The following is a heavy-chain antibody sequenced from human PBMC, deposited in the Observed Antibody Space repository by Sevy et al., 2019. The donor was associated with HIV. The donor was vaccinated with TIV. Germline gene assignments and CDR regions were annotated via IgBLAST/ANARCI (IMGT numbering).Heavy chain of an antibody. D-gene: IGHD3-22*01. CDR2: IGGGGGNT. Sequence: GESLKISCAASGFTFSTYAMYWVRQAPGKGLEYVSAIGGGGGNTYYGTSVKGRFTVSRDNAKNTLYLQMGSLRAEDMAVYFCARKYHDTSGYPRYSMDVWGQGTTVTVSS. V-gene: IGHV3-64*01. J-gene: IGHJ6*02. CDR1: GFTFSTYA. CDR3: ARKYHDTSGYPRYSMDV.